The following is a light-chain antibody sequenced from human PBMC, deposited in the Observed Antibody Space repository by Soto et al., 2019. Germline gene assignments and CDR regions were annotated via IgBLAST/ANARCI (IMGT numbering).Light chain of an antibody. V-gene: IGLV2-14*01. CDR3: SSYTGSSIVV. CDR1: SSDVGGYNY. J-gene: IGLJ2*01. Sequence: QSALTQPASVSGSPGQSITISCTGTSSDVGGYNYVSWYQQHPGKAPKLMIYDVSNRPSGVSNRFSGSKSGNTASLTISGRQADDEADDYCSSYTGSSIVVFGGGTKLTVL. CDR2: DVS.